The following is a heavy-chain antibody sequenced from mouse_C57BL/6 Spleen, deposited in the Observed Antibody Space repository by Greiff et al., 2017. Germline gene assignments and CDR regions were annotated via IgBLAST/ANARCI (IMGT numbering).Heavy chain of an antibody. D-gene: IGHD1-1*01. Sequence: QVQLQQSGPGLVQPSQSLSITCTVSGFSLTSYGVHWVRQSPGKGLEWLGVIWSGGSTDYHAAFISRLSISKDNSKSQVFFKMNSQQADDTAIYYCARSYYSYAMDYWGQGTSVTVSS. CDR3: ARSYYSYAMDY. V-gene: IGHV2-2*01. J-gene: IGHJ4*01. CDR1: GFSLTSYG. CDR2: IWSGGST.